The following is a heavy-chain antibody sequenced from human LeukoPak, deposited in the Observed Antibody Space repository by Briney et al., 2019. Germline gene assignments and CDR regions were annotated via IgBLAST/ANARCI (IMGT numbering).Heavy chain of an antibody. CDR3: ARALTSVFDY. CDR2: IYYSGST. J-gene: IGHJ4*02. V-gene: IGHV4-59*01. Sequence: PSETLSLTCTVSGGSISSYYRSWIRQPPGKGLEWIGYIYYSGSTNYNPSLKSRVTISVDTSKNQFSLKLSSVTAADTAVYYCARALTSVFDYWGQGTLVTVSS. CDR1: GGSISSYY.